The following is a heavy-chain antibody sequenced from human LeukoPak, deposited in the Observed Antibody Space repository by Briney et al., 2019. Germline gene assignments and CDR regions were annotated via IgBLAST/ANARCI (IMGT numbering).Heavy chain of an antibody. CDR1: GFTFSNYA. D-gene: IGHD5-12*01. J-gene: IGHJ5*02. CDR2: ISGSGDTT. Sequence: QSGGSLRLSCAASGFTFSNYAMSWVRQAPGKGLQWVSSISGSGDTTYYTDSVKGRFTVSRDNSKNTLSLQVNSLRGEDTAVYYCAKGTGIVTTNELDPWGQGTLVTVSS. CDR3: AKGTGIVTTNELDP. V-gene: IGHV3-23*01.